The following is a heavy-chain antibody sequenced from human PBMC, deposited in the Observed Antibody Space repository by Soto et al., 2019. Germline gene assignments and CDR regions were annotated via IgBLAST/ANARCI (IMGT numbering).Heavy chain of an antibody. Sequence: QVVLLQSGAEVKGPGSSARVSCKVSGSTFNNFAFSWVRQAPGHGPEWMGGIVVISNTADYSRRFQDRVTITADTSTSTLYMELGGLTFEDTAVYYCARAIKRWEVHYYFDYWGQGTLVTVSS. CDR2: IVVISNTA. J-gene: IGHJ4*02. D-gene: IGHD1-26*01. CDR3: ARAIKRWEVHYYFDY. V-gene: IGHV1-69*06. CDR1: GSTFNNFA.